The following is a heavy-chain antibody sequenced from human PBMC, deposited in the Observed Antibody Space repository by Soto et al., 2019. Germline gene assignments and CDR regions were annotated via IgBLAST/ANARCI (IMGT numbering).Heavy chain of an antibody. CDR3: ARDGYREDDVAANLKGGDDAFDI. D-gene: IGHD2-15*01. V-gene: IGHV4-31*03. CDR2: IYYSGST. Sequence: LSLTCTVSGGSISSGGYYWSWIRQHPGKGLEWIGYIYYSGSTYYNPSLKSRVTISVDTSKNQFSLKLSSVTAADTAVYYCARDGYREDDVAANLKGGDDAFDIWGQGTTVTVSS. J-gene: IGHJ3*02. CDR1: GGSISSGGYY.